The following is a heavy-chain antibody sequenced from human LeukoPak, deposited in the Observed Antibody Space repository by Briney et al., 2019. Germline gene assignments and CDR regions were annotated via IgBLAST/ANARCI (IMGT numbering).Heavy chain of an antibody. CDR2: INPNSGGT. CDR3: AKNVDYDFWSGPNWFDP. J-gene: IGHJ5*02. Sequence: RGASVKVSCKASGYTFTGYYMHWVRQAPGQGLEWMGWINPNSGGTNYAQKFQGRVTMTRDTSISTAYMELSRLRSDDTAVYYCAKNVDYDFWSGPNWFDPWGQGTLVTVSS. CDR1: GYTFTGYY. V-gene: IGHV1-2*02. D-gene: IGHD3-3*01.